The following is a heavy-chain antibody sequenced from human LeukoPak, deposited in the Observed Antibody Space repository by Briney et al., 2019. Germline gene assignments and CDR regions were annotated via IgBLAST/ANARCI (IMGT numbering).Heavy chain of an antibody. V-gene: IGHV4-39*01. D-gene: IGHD4-17*01. CDR3: ARHYHGDYLGNWFDP. CDR2: IYYSGST. J-gene: IGHJ5*02. CDR1: GGSISSSSYY. Sequence: NPSETLSLTCTVSGGSISSSSYYWGWIRQPPGKGPEWIGSIYYSGSTYYNPSLKSRVTISVDTSKNQFSLKLSSVTAADTAVYYCARHYHGDYLGNWFDPWGQGTLVTVSS.